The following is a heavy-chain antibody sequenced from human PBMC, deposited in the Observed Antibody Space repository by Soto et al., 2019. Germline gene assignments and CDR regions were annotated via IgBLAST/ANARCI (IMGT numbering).Heavy chain of an antibody. V-gene: IGHV3-23*01. CDR1: GFTFSSYA. D-gene: IGHD6-19*01. CDR3: AKTANGWFSAFDI. CDR2: ISGSGGTT. Sequence: EVQLLESGGGLVQPGGSLRLSCAASGFTFSSYAMSWVRQAPGKGLEWVSAISGSGGTTYYSDSVKGRVTFSRDNSKNTLSLQMNSLRAEDPAVYYCAKTANGWFSAFDIWGQGTMVTVSS. J-gene: IGHJ3*02.